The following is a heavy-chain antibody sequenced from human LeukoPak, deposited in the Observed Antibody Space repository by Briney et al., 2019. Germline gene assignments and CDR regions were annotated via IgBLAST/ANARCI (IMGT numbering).Heavy chain of an antibody. V-gene: IGHV4-34*01. CDR1: GGSFSGYY. J-gene: IGHJ4*02. D-gene: IGHD3-22*01. CDR2: INHSGST. Sequence: MPSETLSLTCAVYGGSFSGYYWSWIRQPPGKGLEGIGEINHSGSTNYNPSLKSRVTISVDTSKNQFSLKLSSVTAADTAVYYCARGIRSYYDSSGIYYFDYWGQGTLVTVSS. CDR3: ARGIRSYYDSSGIYYFDY.